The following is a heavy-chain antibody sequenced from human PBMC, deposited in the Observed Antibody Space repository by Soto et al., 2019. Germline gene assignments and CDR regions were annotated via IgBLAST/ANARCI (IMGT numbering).Heavy chain of an antibody. V-gene: IGHV3-72*01. J-gene: IGHJ5*02. Sequence: EVQLVESGGGLVQPGGSLRLSCAASGFTFSDHYMDWVRQAPGKGLEWVGRTRNKANSYTTEYAASVKGRFTISRDDSKNSLYLQMNSLKTEDTAVYYCARWRSYGDYGWFDPWGQGTLVTVSS. CDR1: GFTFSDHY. CDR2: TRNKANSYTT. CDR3: ARWRSYGDYGWFDP. D-gene: IGHD4-17*01.